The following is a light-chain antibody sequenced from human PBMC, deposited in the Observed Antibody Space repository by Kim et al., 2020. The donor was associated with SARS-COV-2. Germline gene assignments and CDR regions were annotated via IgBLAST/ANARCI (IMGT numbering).Light chain of an antibody. CDR3: QQYSHWPLT. V-gene: IGKV3-15*01. Sequence: EIVMTQSPATLSVSPGERATLSCRASQSVSSNLAWYQQKPGQAPRLLIYGASTRATGIPGRFSGSGSGTELTLTISSLQSEDFAAYYCQQYSHWPLTFGGGTKVDIK. CDR2: GAS. CDR1: QSVSSN. J-gene: IGKJ4*01.